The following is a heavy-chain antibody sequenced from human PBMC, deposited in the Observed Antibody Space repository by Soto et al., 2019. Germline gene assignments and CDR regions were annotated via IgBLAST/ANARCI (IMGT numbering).Heavy chain of an antibody. CDR3: KLDIDY. Sequence: EVRLVESGGNLVRPGGSLRLSCAASGFTFNNAWMNWVRQAPGKGLEWVGRIKSKADGETRDYAEPVKGRFTISRDDSTNTLYLQMNSLKPEDTAVYYCKLDIDYWGLGTLVTVSS. V-gene: IGHV3-15*07. J-gene: IGHJ4*02. D-gene: IGHD1-1*01. CDR1: GFTFNNAW. CDR2: IKSKADGETR.